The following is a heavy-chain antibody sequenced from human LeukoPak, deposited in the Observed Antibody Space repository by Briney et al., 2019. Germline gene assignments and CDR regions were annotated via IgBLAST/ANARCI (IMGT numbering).Heavy chain of an antibody. J-gene: IGHJ4*02. V-gene: IGHV1-69*05. CDR2: IIPIFGTA. CDR1: GGTFSSYA. CDR3: ASVYKYYDILTGLED. D-gene: IGHD3-9*01. Sequence: ASVKVSCKASGGTFSSYAISWVRQAPGQGLEWMGGIIPIFGTANYAQKFQGRVTTTTDESTSTAYMELSSLRSEDTAVYYCASVYKYYDILTGLEDWGQGTLVTVSS.